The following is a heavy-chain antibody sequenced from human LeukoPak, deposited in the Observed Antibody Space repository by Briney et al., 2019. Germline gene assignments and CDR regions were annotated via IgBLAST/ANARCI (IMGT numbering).Heavy chain of an antibody. V-gene: IGHV1-2*04. J-gene: IGHJ3*02. CDR1: GYTFTGYY. CDR3: ARAPYRSGGSCYSDRSAFDI. D-gene: IGHD2-15*01. CDR2: INPNSGGT. Sequence: ASVKVSCKASGYTFTGYYMHWVRQAPGQGLEWMGWINPNSGGTNYAQKFQGWVTMTRDTSISTAYMELSRLRSDDTAVYYCARAPYRSGGSCYSDRSAFDIWGQGTMVTVSS.